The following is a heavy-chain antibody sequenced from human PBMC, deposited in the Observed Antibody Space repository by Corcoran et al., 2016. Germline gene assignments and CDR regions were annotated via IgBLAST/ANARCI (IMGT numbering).Heavy chain of an antibody. Sequence: EVQLLESGGGLVQPGGSLRLSCAASGFTFSSDAMSWVHQAPGKGLEWVSAISGSGGSTYYADSVKGRFTNSRDNSKNTLYLQMNSMRDDDTAVYYCARVMVTGPRYFDYWGQGTRVTVSS. D-gene: IGHD5-18*01. CDR3: ARVMVTGPRYFDY. CDR2: ISGSGGST. V-gene: IGHV3-23*01. J-gene: IGHJ4*02. CDR1: GFTFSSDA.